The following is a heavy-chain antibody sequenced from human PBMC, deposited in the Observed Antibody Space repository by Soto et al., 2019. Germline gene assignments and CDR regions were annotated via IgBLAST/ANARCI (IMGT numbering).Heavy chain of an antibody. CDR3: TTPLTLLSSTSPPHGYGMDV. CDR1: GFTFSNAW. D-gene: IGHD2-2*01. V-gene: IGHV3-15*01. Sequence: GGSLRLSCAASGFTFSNAWMSWVRQAPGKGLEWVGRIKSKTDGGTTDYAAPVKGRFTISRDDSKNTLYLQMNSLKTEDTAVYYFTTPLTLLSSTSPPHGYGMDVWGQGTTVTVS. J-gene: IGHJ6*02. CDR2: IKSKTDGGTT.